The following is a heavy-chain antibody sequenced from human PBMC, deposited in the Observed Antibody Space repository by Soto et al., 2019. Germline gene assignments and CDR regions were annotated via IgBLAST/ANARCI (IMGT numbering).Heavy chain of an antibody. CDR3: AIESLWYGELLYAFYI. CDR1: GYTFTSYG. V-gene: IGHV1-18*01. D-gene: IGHD3-10*01. CDR2: ISAYNGNT. J-gene: IGHJ3*02. Sequence: ASVKVSCKASGYTFTSYGISWVRQAPGQGLEWMGWISAYNGNTNYAQKLQGRVTMTTDTSTSTAYMELRSLRSDDTAVYYCAIESLWYGELLYAFYIWSQGTMVTVSS.